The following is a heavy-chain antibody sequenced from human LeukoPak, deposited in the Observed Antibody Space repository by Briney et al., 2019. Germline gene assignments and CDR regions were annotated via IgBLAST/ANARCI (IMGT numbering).Heavy chain of an antibody. CDR3: AKSFRYSRISFDY. V-gene: IGHV3-53*01. Sequence: GGSLRLSCAASGFAVSTTYMTWVRQAPGKGMEWVSVIYSDGSTFYADSVKGRFTISRDNSKNTLYLQMNSLRAEDTAVYYCAKSFRYSRISFDYWGQGTLVTVSS. J-gene: IGHJ4*02. D-gene: IGHD6-13*01. CDR1: GFAVSTTY. CDR2: IYSDGST.